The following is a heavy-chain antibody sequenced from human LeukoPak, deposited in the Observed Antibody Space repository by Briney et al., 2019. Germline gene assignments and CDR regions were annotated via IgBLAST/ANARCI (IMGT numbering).Heavy chain of an antibody. V-gene: IGHV4-61*01. CDR2: IYYSGST. CDR3: ASQYYYDSSGQYSSVDY. J-gene: IGHJ4*02. D-gene: IGHD3-22*01. Sequence: SETLSLTCTVSGGSASSGSYYWSWIRQPPGKGLEWIGYIYYSGSTNYNPSLKSRVTISVDTSKNQFSLKLSSVTAADTAVYYCASQYYYDSSGQYSSVDYWGQGTLVTVSS. CDR1: GGSASSGSYY.